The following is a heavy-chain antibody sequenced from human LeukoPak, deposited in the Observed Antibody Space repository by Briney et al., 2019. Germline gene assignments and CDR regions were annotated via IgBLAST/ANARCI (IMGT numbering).Heavy chain of an antibody. CDR3: ARGEMATIAPFDY. Sequence: ASVKVSCKASGYTFTGYYMHWVRQAPGQGLEWMGWINPNSGGTNYAQKFQGRVTMTRDTSISTAYMELGRLRSDDTAVYYCARGEMATIAPFDYWGRGTLVTVSS. V-gene: IGHV1-2*02. CDR1: GYTFTGYY. D-gene: IGHD5-24*01. CDR2: INPNSGGT. J-gene: IGHJ4*02.